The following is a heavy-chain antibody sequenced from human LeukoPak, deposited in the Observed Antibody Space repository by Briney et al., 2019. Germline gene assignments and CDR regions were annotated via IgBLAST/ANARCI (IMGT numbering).Heavy chain of an antibody. CDR2: ISGSGAGT. D-gene: IGHD3-9*01. V-gene: IGHV3-23*01. CDR3: AKSPTYYDILTGYYSGYYFDY. Sequence: GGSLRLSCAASGFTFRSYAMSWVRQAPGKGLEWVSSISGSGAGTYYADSVKGRCTVSRDNSKNTLYLQMNSLRAEDTAVYYCAKSPTYYDILTGYYSGYYFDYWGQGTLVTVSS. J-gene: IGHJ4*02. CDR1: GFTFRSYA.